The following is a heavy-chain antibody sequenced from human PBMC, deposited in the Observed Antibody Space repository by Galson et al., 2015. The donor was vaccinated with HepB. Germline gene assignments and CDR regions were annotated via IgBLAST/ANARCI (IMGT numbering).Heavy chain of an antibody. D-gene: IGHD1-26*01. CDR3: AKDQGGSYSYYYYYGMDV. CDR2: IRYDGSNK. V-gene: IGHV3-30*02. CDR1: GFTFSSYG. J-gene: IGHJ6*02. Sequence: SLRLSCAASGFTFSSYGMHWVRQAPGKGLEWVAFIRYDGSNKYYADSVKGRFTISRDNSKNTLYLQMNSLRAEDTAVYYCAKDQGGSYSYYYYYGMDVWGQGTTVTVSS.